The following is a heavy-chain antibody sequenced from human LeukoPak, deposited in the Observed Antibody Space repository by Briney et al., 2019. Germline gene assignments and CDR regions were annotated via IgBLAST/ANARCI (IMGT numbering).Heavy chain of an antibody. D-gene: IGHD3-22*01. CDR1: SGSISSYY. Sequence: SETLSLTCTVSSGSISSYYWSWIRQPPGKGLEWIGYIYYSGSTNYNPSLKSRVTISVDTSKNQFSLKLSSVTAADTAVYYCARSGAGYYDSSGYYPNYFDYWGQGTLVTVSS. V-gene: IGHV4-59*08. J-gene: IGHJ4*02. CDR2: IYYSGST. CDR3: ARSGAGYYDSSGYYPNYFDY.